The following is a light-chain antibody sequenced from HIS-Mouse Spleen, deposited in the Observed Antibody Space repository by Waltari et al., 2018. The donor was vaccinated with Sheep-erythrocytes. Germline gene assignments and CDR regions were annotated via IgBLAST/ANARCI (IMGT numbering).Light chain of an antibody. CDR3: CSYAGSYNHV. J-gene: IGLJ1*01. CDR1: SRDVGGYNY. CDR2: DVS. V-gene: IGLV2-11*01. Sequence: QSALTQPRSVSGSPGQSVTISCTGTSRDVGGYNYVYWYQQPPGKAPKLMIYDVSKRPAGVPDRFSVSKSGNTASLTISGLQAEDEADYYCCSYAGSYNHVFATGTKVTVL.